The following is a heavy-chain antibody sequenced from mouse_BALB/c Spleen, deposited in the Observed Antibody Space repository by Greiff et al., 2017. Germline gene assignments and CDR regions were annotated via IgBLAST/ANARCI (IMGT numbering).Heavy chain of an antibody. CDR2: IYPGVGST. CDR3: ARSGDYDVGAWFAY. D-gene: IGHD2-4*01. V-gene: IGHV1S56*01. CDR1: GYTFTSYD. Sequence: QVQLQQSGPELVKPGALVKISCKASGYTFTSYDINWVKQRHGQGLEWIGWIYPGVGSTKYNEKFKGKATLTADKSSSTAYMQLSSLLSENSAVYFCARSGDYDVGAWFAYWGQGTLVTVSA. J-gene: IGHJ3*01.